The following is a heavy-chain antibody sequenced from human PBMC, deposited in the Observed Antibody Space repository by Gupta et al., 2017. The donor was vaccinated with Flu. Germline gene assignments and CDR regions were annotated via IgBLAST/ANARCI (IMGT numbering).Heavy chain of an antibody. CDR1: GFSFSTYG. V-gene: IGHV3-30*18. J-gene: IGHJ6*02. CDR2: VSHDGGQN. Sequence: VQLVESGGGVVQPGKSLRLSCVASGFSFSTYGMYWVRQAPGKGLEWVAVVSHDGGQNNYAESVKGRFTISRDNGKSTLYLEMNSLRSEDTALYYCAKDRVRRSSGYGMDLWGQGTTVTVSS. D-gene: IGHD2-2*01. CDR3: AKDRVRRSSGYGMDL.